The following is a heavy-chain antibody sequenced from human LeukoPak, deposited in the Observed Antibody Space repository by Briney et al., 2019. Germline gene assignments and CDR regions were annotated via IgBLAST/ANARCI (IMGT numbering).Heavy chain of an antibody. D-gene: IGHD1-26*01. Sequence: GGSLRLSCAASGITVSSNYMSWVRQAPGKGLEWVSIISGDDKTDYADSVKGRFTVSKDNSRNTLYLQMSSLRVEDTAVYYCARPPHIGSSLDYWGQGTLVTVSS. V-gene: IGHV3-66*01. CDR1: GITVSSNY. J-gene: IGHJ4*02. CDR2: ISGDDKT. CDR3: ARPPHIGSSLDY.